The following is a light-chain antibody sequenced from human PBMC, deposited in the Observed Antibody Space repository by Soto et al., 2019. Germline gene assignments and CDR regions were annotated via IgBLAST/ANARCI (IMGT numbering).Light chain of an antibody. CDR3: EDYCSSSGLT. J-gene: IGKJ4*01. V-gene: IGKV1-5*03. CDR2: QAS. CDR1: QSISSW. Sequence: DIQMPQSPSTLSASVGDRVTITCRASQSISSWLAWYQQKPGKAPKLLIFQASSLKSGVPSRFSVSGSATEYTLTISSLQPDDCAAYYYEDYCSSSGLTFGGGNKVLIK.